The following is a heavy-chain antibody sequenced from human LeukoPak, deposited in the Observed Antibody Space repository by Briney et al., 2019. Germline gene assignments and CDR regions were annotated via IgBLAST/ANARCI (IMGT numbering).Heavy chain of an antibody. CDR1: GFTFSSYA. D-gene: IGHD2-21*01. CDR2: ISYDGSNK. J-gene: IGHJ4*02. Sequence: SGGSLRLSCAASGFTFSSYAMHWVRQAPGKGLEWVAVISYDGSNKYYADSVKGRFTISRDNSKNTLYLQMNSLRAEDTAVYYCARDGVESVIDFDYWGQGTLVTVSS. CDR3: ARDGVESVIDFDY. V-gene: IGHV3-30-3*01.